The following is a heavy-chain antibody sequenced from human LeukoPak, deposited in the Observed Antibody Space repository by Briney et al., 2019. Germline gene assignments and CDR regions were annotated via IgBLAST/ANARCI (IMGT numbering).Heavy chain of an antibody. CDR3: ARVESVGAKLLEDLDY. V-gene: IGHV1-46*01. CDR2: ISPSGGST. D-gene: IGHD1-26*01. Sequence: GASVKVSCKAFGYTFTSNYMHWVRQAPGQGPEWMGVISPSGGSTTYAQKFQGRVTLTRDMSTSTDYLELSSLRSEDTAVYYCARVESVGAKLLEDLDYWGQGTLVTVSS. CDR1: GYTFTSNY. J-gene: IGHJ4*02.